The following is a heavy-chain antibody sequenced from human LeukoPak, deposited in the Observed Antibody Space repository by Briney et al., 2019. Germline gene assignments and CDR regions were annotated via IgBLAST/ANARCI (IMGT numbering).Heavy chain of an antibody. J-gene: IGHJ4*02. D-gene: IGHD4-17*01. Sequence: GGSLRLSCAASGFDISSSAMHWVRQAPGKGLEWVAVISYDGEIKYFADSVKGRFAMSRDNSNNTIFLEMNTLRPDDTGVYFCATPHYGGYYGMFDSWGPGTQVIVSS. CDR2: ISYDGEIK. CDR3: ATPHYGGYYGMFDS. CDR1: GFDISSSA. V-gene: IGHV3-30*03.